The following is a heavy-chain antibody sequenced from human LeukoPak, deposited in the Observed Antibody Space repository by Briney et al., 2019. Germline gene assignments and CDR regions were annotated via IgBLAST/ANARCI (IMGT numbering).Heavy chain of an antibody. J-gene: IGHJ4*02. V-gene: IGHV4-4*07. CDR2: IYTSGST. CDR1: GGSISSYY. Sequence: SETLSLTCTVSGGSISSYYWSWIRQPAGKGPEWIGRIYTSGSTNYNPSLKSRVTVSVDTSKNQFSLKLSSVTAADTAVYYCARETRDSSWFDYWGQGTLATVSS. CDR3: ARETRDSSWFDY. D-gene: IGHD6-13*01.